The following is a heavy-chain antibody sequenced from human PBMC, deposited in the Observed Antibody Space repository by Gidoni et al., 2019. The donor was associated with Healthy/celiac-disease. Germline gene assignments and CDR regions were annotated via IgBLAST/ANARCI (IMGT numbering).Heavy chain of an antibody. D-gene: IGHD6-13*01. J-gene: IGHJ6*02. V-gene: IGHV4-31*03. CDR2: IYYSGST. CDR3: ARAHSEQLVRSYYYGMDV. CDR1: GGSISRGGYY. Sequence: QVQLQESGPGLVKPSQTLSLTCTVSGGSISRGGYYWSWIRQHPGKGLEWIGYIYYSGSTYYNPSLKSRVTISVDTSKNQFSLKLSSVTAADTAVYYCARAHSEQLVRSYYYGMDVWGQGTTVTVSS.